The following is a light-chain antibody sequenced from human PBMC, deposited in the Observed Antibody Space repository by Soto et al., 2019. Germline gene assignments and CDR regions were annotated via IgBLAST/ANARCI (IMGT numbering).Light chain of an antibody. CDR3: QQCDSLPYT. CDR2: DAS. CDR1: QDITKY. V-gene: IGKV1-33*01. Sequence: DIQMTQSPSSLSASVGDRVTITCQASQDITKYLNWYQQKSGIAPKLLIYDASYLEIGVPPRFSGSGSGTDFNFTISSLQPEDFATYYCQQCDSLPYTFGQGTKLEIK. J-gene: IGKJ2*01.